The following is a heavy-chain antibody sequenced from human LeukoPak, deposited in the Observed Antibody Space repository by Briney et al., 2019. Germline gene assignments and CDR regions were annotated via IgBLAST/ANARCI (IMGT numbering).Heavy chain of an antibody. J-gene: IGHJ3*02. V-gene: IGHV4-59*01. CDR3: ASGEEGYCSGGSCHTHAFDI. CDR1: GGSISSYY. CDR2: IYYSGST. D-gene: IGHD2-15*01. Sequence: KPSETLSLTCTVSGGSISSYYWSWIRQPPGKGLEWIGYIYYSGSTNYNPSLKSRVTISVDTSKNQFSLKLSSVTAADTAVYYCASGEEGYCSGGSCHTHAFDIWGQGTMVTVSS.